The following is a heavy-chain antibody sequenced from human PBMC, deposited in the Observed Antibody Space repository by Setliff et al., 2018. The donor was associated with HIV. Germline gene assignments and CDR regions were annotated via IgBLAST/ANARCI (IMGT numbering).Heavy chain of an antibody. J-gene: IGHJ4*02. CDR1: GYTFTGYD. Sequence: ASVKVSCKASGYTFTGYDMHWVRQAPGQGLEWMGWINPNSGGTNYAQMFQGRVTMTRDTSITTAYMEVSRLTSDNTAVYYCARGRYSGSYFLFDFWGQGTQVTVSS. CDR2: INPNSGGT. CDR3: ARGRYSGSYFLFDF. D-gene: IGHD1-26*01. V-gene: IGHV1-2*02.